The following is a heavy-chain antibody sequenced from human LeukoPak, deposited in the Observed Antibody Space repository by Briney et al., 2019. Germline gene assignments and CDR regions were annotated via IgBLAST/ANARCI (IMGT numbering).Heavy chain of an antibody. CDR3: ARVRDIVVVPAAIIGAFDI. V-gene: IGHV1-46*01. CDR1: GYTFTSYY. Sequence: ASVKVSCKASGYTFTSYYMHWVRQAPGQGLEWMGIINPSGGSTSYAQKFQGRVTMTRDTSTSTAYMELSRLRSDDTAVYYCARVRDIVVVPAAIIGAFDIWGQGTMVTVSS. CDR2: INPSGGST. J-gene: IGHJ3*02. D-gene: IGHD2-2*02.